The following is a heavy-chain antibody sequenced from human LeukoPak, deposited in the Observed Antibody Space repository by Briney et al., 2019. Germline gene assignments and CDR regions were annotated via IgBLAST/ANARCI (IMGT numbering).Heavy chain of an antibody. V-gene: IGHV1-69-2*01. D-gene: IGHD6-19*01. CDR2: VDPEDGET. CDR1: GYIFTDYY. J-gene: IGHJ4*02. CDR3: ATNPGIAVAGTGNY. Sequence: ASVKVSCKASGYIFTDYYMHWVQQAPGKGLEWMGLVDPEDGETIYAEKFQGRVTITADTSTDTAYMELSSLRSEDTAVYYCATNPGIAVAGTGNYWGQGTLVTVSS.